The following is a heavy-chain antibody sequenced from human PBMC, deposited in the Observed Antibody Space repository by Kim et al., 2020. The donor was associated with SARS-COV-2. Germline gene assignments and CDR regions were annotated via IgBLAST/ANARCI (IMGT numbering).Heavy chain of an antibody. V-gene: IGHV1-46*03. CDR3: ARRLTTFFDP. CDR2: GSK. J-gene: IGHJ5*02. Sequence: GSKTYRKKFKGRVPMTPDTSTSTVYMELKSLRSQDTAVYYCARRLTTFFDPWGQGTLVTVSS. D-gene: IGHD3-16*01.